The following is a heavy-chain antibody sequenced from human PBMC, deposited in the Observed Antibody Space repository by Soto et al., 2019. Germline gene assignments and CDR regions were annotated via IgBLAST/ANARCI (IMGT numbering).Heavy chain of an antibody. V-gene: IGHV4-30-4*01. CDR1: GGSISSDHYH. D-gene: IGHD2-15*01. CDR3: ARRPRRYCSGGSCYSHFDY. Sequence: SETLSLTCTVSGGSISSDHYHWTWIRQTPGKGLEWIGYIHYSGSVYYNPSLQSRVTMSVDTSKNQFSLKLSSVTAADTAVYYCARRPRRYCSGGSCYSHFDYWGQGTLVTVSS. J-gene: IGHJ4*02. CDR2: IHYSGSV.